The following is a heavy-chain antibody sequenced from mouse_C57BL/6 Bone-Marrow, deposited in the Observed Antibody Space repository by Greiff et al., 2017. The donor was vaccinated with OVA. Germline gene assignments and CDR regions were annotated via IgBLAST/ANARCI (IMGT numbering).Heavy chain of an antibody. J-gene: IGHJ2*01. CDR1: GYTFTSYW. D-gene: IGHD2-4*01. V-gene: IGHV1-61*01. CDR2: IYPSDSET. Sequence: VQLQQPGAELVRPGSSVKLSCKASGYTFTSYWMDWVKQRPGQGLEWIGNIYPSDSETHYNQKFKDKATLTVDKSSSTAYMQLSSLTSEDSAVYYWARGLRRGGGYWGQGTTLTVSS. CDR3: ARGLRRGGGY.